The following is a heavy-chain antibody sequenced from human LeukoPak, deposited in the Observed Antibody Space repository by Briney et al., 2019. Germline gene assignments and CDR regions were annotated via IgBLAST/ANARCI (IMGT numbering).Heavy chain of an antibody. J-gene: IGHJ5*02. CDR2: IIPIFGTA. Sequence: SVKVSCKASGGTFSSYAISWVRQAPGQGLEWMGGIIPIFGTANYAQKFQGRVTIAADESTSTAYMELSSLRSEDTAVYYCARDEGGQQLGNWFDPWGQGTLVTVSS. CDR3: ARDEGGQQLGNWFDP. D-gene: IGHD6-13*01. V-gene: IGHV1-69*13. CDR1: GGTFSSYA.